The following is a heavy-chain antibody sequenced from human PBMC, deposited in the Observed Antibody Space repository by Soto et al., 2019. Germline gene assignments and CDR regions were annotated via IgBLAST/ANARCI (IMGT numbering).Heavy chain of an antibody. CDR1: GGSISSGGYY. V-gene: IGHV4-31*03. J-gene: IGHJ6*02. Sequence: QVQLQESGPGLVKPSQTLSLTCTVSGGSISSGGYYWSWIRQHPGKGLEWIGYIYYSGSTYYNPSLKSRVTISVDTSKNQFSLKLSXVTAADTAVYYCAXXXXVXAATQYYYYGMDVWGQGTTVTVSS. D-gene: IGHD2-15*01. CDR3: AXXXXVXAATQYYYYGMDV. CDR2: IYYSGST.